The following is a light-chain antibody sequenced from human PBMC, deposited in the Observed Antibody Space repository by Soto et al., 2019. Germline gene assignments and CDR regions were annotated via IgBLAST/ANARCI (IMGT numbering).Light chain of an antibody. CDR3: SSYTSGSPV. V-gene: IGLV2-14*03. Sequence: QSVLTQPASVSGSPGQSITISCTGTSSDVGGYKYVSWYQQHPGKAPKLMIYDVSNRPSGVSNRFSGSKSGNTASLTISGLQAEDEADYHCSSYTSGSPVFGGGTKLTVL. J-gene: IGLJ2*01. CDR2: DVS. CDR1: SSDVGGYKY.